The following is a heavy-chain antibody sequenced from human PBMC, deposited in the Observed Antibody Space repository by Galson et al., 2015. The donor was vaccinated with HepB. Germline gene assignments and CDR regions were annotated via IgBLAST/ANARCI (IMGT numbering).Heavy chain of an antibody. Sequence: SLRLSCAASGFTLSDYYMSWIRQAPGKGLEWLSYISSNTIYANYADSVKGRFTISRDNVKNSMFLQMDSLRADDTAVYYCARVADSDYGDHAHFDYWGQGTLVTVSS. J-gene: IGHJ4*02. V-gene: IGHV3-11*06. CDR1: GFTLSDYY. CDR2: ISSNTIYA. CDR3: ARVADSDYGDHAHFDY. D-gene: IGHD4-17*01.